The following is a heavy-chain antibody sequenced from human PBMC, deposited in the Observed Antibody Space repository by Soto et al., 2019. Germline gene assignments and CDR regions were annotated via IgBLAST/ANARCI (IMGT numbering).Heavy chain of an antibody. D-gene: IGHD6-6*01. CDR3: ARLPVSGSSSYYYYGMDV. CDR1: GGSFSGYY. Sequence: SETLSLTCAVYGGSFSGYYWSWIRQPPGKGLEWIGEINHSGSTNSTPSFQGRVAISADKSISTASLQWSSLKASDTAMYYCARLPVSGSSSYYYYGMDVWGQGTTVTVSS. V-gene: IGHV4-34*01. J-gene: IGHJ6*02. CDR2: INHSGST.